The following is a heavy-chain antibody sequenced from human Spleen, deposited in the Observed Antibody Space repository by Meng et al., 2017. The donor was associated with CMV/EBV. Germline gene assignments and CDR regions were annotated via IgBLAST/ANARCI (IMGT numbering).Heavy chain of an antibody. D-gene: IGHD2-2*01. CDR3: ARAGDYCSSTSCYRDYYYYGMDV. Sequence: GESLKISCAASGFTFSSYWMSWVRQAPGKGLEWVANIKQDGSEKYYVDSVKGRCTISRDNAKNSLYLQMNSLRAEDTAVYYCARAGDYCSSTSCYRDYYYYGMDVWGQGITVTVSS. CDR2: IKQDGSEK. V-gene: IGHV3-7*01. J-gene: IGHJ6*02. CDR1: GFTFSSYW.